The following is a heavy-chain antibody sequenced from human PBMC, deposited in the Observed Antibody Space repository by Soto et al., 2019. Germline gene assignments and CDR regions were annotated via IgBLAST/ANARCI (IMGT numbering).Heavy chain of an antibody. J-gene: IGHJ5*02. CDR2: IYHSGST. V-gene: IGHV4-4*02. D-gene: IGHD3-10*01. CDR3: AREYLWFGELLSMGFDP. Sequence: QVQLQESGPGLVKPSGTLSLTCAVSGGSISSSNWWSWVRQPPGKGLEWIGEIYHSGSTNYNPSLRGRVTLSVDKSKNQFSLKLSSVTAADTAVYYCAREYLWFGELLSMGFDPWGQGTLVTVSS. CDR1: GGSISSSNW.